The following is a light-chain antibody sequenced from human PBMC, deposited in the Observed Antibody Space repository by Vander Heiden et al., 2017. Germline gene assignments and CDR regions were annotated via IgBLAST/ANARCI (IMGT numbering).Light chain of an antibody. CDR3: QQYYSTPPT. CDR2: WAS. Sequence: DILMTQSPDSLAVSLGERATINCKSSQRVLYSSNNKNYLAWYQQKPGQPPKLLIYWASTRESGVPDRFSGSGSGTDFTLTISSLQAEDVAVYYCQQYYSTPPTFGGGTKVEIK. CDR1: QRVLYSSNNKNY. V-gene: IGKV4-1*01. J-gene: IGKJ4*01.